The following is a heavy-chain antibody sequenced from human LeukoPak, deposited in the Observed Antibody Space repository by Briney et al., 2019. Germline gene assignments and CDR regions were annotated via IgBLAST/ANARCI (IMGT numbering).Heavy chain of an antibody. CDR1: EYTFTSYD. D-gene: IGHD4-23*01. Sequence: ASVKVSCKASEYTFTSYDINWVRQATGQGLEWMGWMNPSSGSTGYAQKFQGRVTMTRDTSISAAYMELSSLRSEDTAVYFCARSNYGGKRWFDPWGQGTLVIVSS. V-gene: IGHV1-8*01. CDR2: MNPSSGST. J-gene: IGHJ5*02. CDR3: ARSNYGGKRWFDP.